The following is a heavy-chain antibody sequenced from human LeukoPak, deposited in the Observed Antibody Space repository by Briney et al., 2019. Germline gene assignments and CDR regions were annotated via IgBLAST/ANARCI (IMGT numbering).Heavy chain of an antibody. CDR2: IYYSGST. CDR1: GGTVSSGGYF. J-gene: IGHJ3*02. V-gene: IGHV4-31*03. Sequence: SETLSLTCTVSGGTVSSGGYFWSWIRQHPGKGLEWIGYIYYSGSTYYNPSLKSRVTISVDTSKNQFSLKLSSVTAADTAVYYCARGPPLRAFDIWGQGTMVTVSS. D-gene: IGHD3-10*01. CDR3: ARGPPLRAFDI.